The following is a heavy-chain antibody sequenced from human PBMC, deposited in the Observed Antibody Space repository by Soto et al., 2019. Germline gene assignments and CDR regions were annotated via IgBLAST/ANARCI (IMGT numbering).Heavy chain of an antibody. CDR1: GVSISSSSYY. Sequence: QLQLQESGPGLVKPSETLSLTCTVSGVSISSSSYYWGWIRQPPGKGLEWIGSIYYSGSTYYNPSLKSRVTITVDTSKNQFSLKMSSVTAADTAVYYCARLGVLLWFGEFYNWFDPWGQGTLVTVSS. J-gene: IGHJ5*02. CDR3: ARLGVLLWFGEFYNWFDP. CDR2: IYYSGST. D-gene: IGHD3-10*01. V-gene: IGHV4-39*01.